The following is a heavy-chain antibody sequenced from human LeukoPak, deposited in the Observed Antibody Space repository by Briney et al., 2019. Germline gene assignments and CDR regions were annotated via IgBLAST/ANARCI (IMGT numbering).Heavy chain of an antibody. Sequence: GESLKISCKGSGYSFTSYWIGWVLQMPGKGLEWMGIIYPGDSDTRYSPSFQGQVTISAGKSISTAYLQWSSLKASDTAMYYCARQPAEGYCSSTSCYGLIDYWGQGTLVTVSS. J-gene: IGHJ4*02. D-gene: IGHD2-2*01. CDR3: ARQPAEGYCSSTSCYGLIDY. V-gene: IGHV5-51*01. CDR2: IYPGDSDT. CDR1: GYSFTSYW.